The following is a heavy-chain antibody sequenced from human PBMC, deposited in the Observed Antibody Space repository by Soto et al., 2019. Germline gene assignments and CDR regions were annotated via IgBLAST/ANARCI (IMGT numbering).Heavy chain of an antibody. J-gene: IGHJ4*02. CDR3: ASWEAVAATDYFDY. V-gene: IGHV1-69*12. CDR1: GGTFSSYA. Sequence: QVQLVQSGAEVKKPGSSVKVSCKASGGTFSSYAISWVRQAPGQGLEWMGGIIPICGTANYAQKFQGRVTITADESTSTAYMELSSLRAEDTAGYYCASWEAVAATDYFDYWGQGTLVTVSS. D-gene: IGHD6-19*01. CDR2: IIPICGTA.